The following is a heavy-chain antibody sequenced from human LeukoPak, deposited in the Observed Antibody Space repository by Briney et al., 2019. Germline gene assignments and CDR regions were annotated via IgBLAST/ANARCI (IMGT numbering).Heavy chain of an antibody. J-gene: IGHJ6*02. CDR2: ISYDGSNK. Sequence: PGGSLRLSCAASGFTFTSYSMNWVRQAPGKGLEWVAVISYDGSNKYYADSVKGRFTISRDNSKNTLYLQMNSLRAEDTAVYYCARGYSGSYSYYYYYYGMDVWGQGTTVTVSS. D-gene: IGHD1-26*01. V-gene: IGHV3-30-3*01. CDR1: GFTFTSYS. CDR3: ARGYSGSYSYYYYYYGMDV.